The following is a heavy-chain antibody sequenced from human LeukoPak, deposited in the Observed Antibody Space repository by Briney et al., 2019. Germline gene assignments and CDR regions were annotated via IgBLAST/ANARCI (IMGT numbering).Heavy chain of an antibody. V-gene: IGHV3-11*01. J-gene: IGHJ3*02. CDR2: ISRSGSTK. CDR1: GFTFSDYN. Sequence: GGSLRLSCAASGFTFSDYNMRWIRQAPGKGLEWVSSISRSGSTKYYADSVKGRFTISRDNAKNSLFLQMNSLRAEDTAVYYCAREGTYYYDSSGYYLKDAFDIWGQGTRVTVSS. D-gene: IGHD3-22*01. CDR3: AREGTYYYDSSGYYLKDAFDI.